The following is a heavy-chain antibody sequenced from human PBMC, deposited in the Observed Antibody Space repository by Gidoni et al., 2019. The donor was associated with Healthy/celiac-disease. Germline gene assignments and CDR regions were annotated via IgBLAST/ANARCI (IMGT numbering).Heavy chain of an antibody. CDR3: ARGYYDSSGYYVSYYGMDV. D-gene: IGHD3-22*01. Sequence: QVQLVQTGAEVKKPGASVSVSCTASGYTFTGYHMHWVRQHPGQGLEWIGWINPNSGRTNYAQKLQGRVTMTRDTSISKAYMEVSRLRSDDTAVYYCARGYYDSSGYYVSYYGMDVWGQGTTVTVSS. CDR2: INPNSGRT. J-gene: IGHJ6*02. CDR1: GYTFTGYH. V-gene: IGHV1-2*02.